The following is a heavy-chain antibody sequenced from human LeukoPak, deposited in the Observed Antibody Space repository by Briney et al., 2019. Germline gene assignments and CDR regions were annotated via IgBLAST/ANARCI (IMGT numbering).Heavy chain of an antibody. D-gene: IGHD2-2*01. Sequence: GGSLRLSCAASGFTFSTYWMHWVRQAPGKGLVWVSRINSDGSITNYADSVKGRFTISRDNSKNTLYLQMNSLRAEDTAVYYCAKDAVVVPAATAYYFDYWGQGTLVTVSS. CDR2: INSDGSIT. CDR3: AKDAVVVPAATAYYFDY. V-gene: IGHV3-74*01. J-gene: IGHJ4*02. CDR1: GFTFSTYW.